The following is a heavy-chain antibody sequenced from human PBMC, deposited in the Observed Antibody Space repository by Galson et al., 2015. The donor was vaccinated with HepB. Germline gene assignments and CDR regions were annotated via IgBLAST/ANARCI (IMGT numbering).Heavy chain of an antibody. V-gene: IGHV5-10-1*01. CDR1: GYSFTSYW. CDR2: IDPSDSYT. D-gene: IGHD3-3*01. Sequence: QSGAEVKKPGESLRISCKGSGYSFTSYWISWVRQMPGKGLEWMGRIDPSDSYTNYSPSFQGHVTISADKSISTAYLQWSSLKASDTAMYYCARQRRMSGLGSVWFDPWGQGTLVTVSS. CDR3: ARQRRMSGLGSVWFDP. J-gene: IGHJ5*02.